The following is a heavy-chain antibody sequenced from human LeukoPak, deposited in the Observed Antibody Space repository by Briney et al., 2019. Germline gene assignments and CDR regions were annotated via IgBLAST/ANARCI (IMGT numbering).Heavy chain of an antibody. V-gene: IGHV3-30*18. D-gene: IGHD3-10*01. Sequence: GGSLRLSCAASGFTFSSYGMHWVRQAPGKGLEWVAVMSYDGSNKYYADSVKGRFTISRDNSKNTLYLQMNSLRAEDTAVYYCAKATYYYGSGSYPLDYWGQGTLVTVSS. CDR1: GFTFSSYG. CDR3: AKATYYYGSGSYPLDY. CDR2: MSYDGSNK. J-gene: IGHJ4*02.